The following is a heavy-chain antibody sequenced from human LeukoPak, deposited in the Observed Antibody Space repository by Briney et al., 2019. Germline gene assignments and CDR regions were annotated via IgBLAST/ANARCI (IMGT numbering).Heavy chain of an antibody. V-gene: IGHV3-30*18. CDR3: AKDSTVTTVYFQH. CDR1: GFTFSSYG. D-gene: IGHD4-17*01. Sequence: LPGGSLRLSCAASGFTFSSYGMHWVRQAPGKGLEWVAVISYDGSNKYYADSVKGRFTISRDNSKNTLYLQMNSLRAEDTAVYYCAKDSTVTTVYFQHWSQGTLVTVSS. J-gene: IGHJ1*01. CDR2: ISYDGSNK.